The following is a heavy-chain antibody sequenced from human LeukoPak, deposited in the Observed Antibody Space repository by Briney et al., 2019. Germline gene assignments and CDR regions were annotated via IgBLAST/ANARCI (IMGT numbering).Heavy chain of an antibody. CDR3: ARELAVGGTWFDP. J-gene: IGHJ5*02. D-gene: IGHD6-19*01. Sequence: GGSLRLSCVTSGFTFNSYGFYWVRQAPGKGLEWVAVISYDGSKRYYADSVKGRFTISRDTSNKTAYLEMNSLRVDDTAVYYCARELAVGGTWFDPWGQGTLVTVSS. V-gene: IGHV3-30*03. CDR2: ISYDGSKR. CDR1: GFTFNSYG.